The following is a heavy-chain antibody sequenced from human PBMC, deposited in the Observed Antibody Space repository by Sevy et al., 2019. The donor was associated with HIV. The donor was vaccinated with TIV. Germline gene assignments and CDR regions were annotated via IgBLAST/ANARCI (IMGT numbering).Heavy chain of an antibody. D-gene: IGHD3-22*01. CDR2: TFPGGSET. J-gene: IGHJ4*02. CDR3: ARTRSGYFDSRGYYIN. Sequence: GESLKISWKGHGYSFTSHWIGWGRQMPGKGPDWRVITFPGGSETRYSPSFQGEVTISADKSISTAFLQWSSLKASDSAIYYCARTRSGYFDSRGYYINWGQGTLVTASS. V-gene: IGHV5-51*01. CDR1: GYSFTSHW.